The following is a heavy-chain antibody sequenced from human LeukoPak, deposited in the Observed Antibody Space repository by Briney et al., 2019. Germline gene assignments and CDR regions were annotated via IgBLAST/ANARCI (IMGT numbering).Heavy chain of an antibody. CDR3: ARLGTSNVYGDS. V-gene: IGHV3-48*03. J-gene: IGHJ4*02. CDR2: ISSSGSTI. CDR1: GFTFSSYE. Sequence: GGSLRLSCAASGFTFSSYEMNWVRQAPGKGLEWVSYISSSGSTIYYADSVKGRFTISRDNAKNSLYLQMNSLRAEDTAVYYCARLGTSNVYGDSWGQGTLVTVSS. D-gene: IGHD2/OR15-2a*01.